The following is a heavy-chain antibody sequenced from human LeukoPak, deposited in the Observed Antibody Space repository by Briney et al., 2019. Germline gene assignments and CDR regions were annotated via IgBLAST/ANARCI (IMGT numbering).Heavy chain of an antibody. Sequence: PSGTLSLTCTVSGGSIGSYYWSWIRQPPGKGLEWIGYIYYSGSTKYNPSLTSRVTISVDTSKNQFSLKLTSVTAADTAVYYCARYNILTASDYWGQGILVTVSS. J-gene: IGHJ4*02. CDR2: IYYSGST. V-gene: IGHV4-59*01. CDR3: ARYNILTASDY. CDR1: GGSIGSYY. D-gene: IGHD3-9*01.